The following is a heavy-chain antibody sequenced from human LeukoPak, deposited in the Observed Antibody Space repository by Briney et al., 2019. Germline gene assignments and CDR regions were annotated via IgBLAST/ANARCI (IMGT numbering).Heavy chain of an antibody. CDR2: INHSGST. D-gene: IGHD2-2*01. CDR3: ARGGGRYCSSASCHLDY. J-gene: IGHJ4*02. V-gene: IGHV4-34*01. Sequence: SETLSLTCAVYGESFSGYYWSWIRQPPGKGLEWIGEINHSGSTNYNPSLKSRVTISVDTSKNQFSLKLSSVTAADTAVYYCARGGGRYCSSASCHLDYWGQGTLVTASS. CDR1: GESFSGYY.